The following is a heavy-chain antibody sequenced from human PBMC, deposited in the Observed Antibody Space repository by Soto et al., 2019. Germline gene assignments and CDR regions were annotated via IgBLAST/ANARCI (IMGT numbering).Heavy chain of an antibody. Sequence: GASVKVSCKASGYTFTSYGISWVRQAPGQGLEWMGWISAYNGNTNYAQKLQGRVTMTTDTSTSTAYMELRSLRSDDTAVYYCARVQVTMVRGVIEKYFDYWGQGTLVTVYS. CDR3: ARVQVTMVRGVIEKYFDY. V-gene: IGHV1-18*01. J-gene: IGHJ4*02. D-gene: IGHD3-10*01. CDR1: GYTFTSYG. CDR2: ISAYNGNT.